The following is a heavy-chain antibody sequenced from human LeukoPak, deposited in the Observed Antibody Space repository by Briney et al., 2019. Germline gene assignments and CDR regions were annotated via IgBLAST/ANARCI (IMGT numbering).Heavy chain of an antibody. CDR3: ARVQASSSPPDAFDI. J-gene: IGHJ3*02. CDR2: IYYSGST. CDR1: GGSISSYY. V-gene: IGHV4-59*01. Sequence: SETLSLTCTVSGGSISSYYWSWIRQPPGKGLEWIGYIYYSGSTNYNPSLKSRVTISVDMSKNQFSLKLSSVTAADTAVYYCARVQASSSPPDAFDIWGQGTMVTVSS. D-gene: IGHD6-13*01.